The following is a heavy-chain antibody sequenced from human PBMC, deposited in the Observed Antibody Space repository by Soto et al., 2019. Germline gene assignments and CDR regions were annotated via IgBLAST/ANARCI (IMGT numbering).Heavy chain of an antibody. CDR1: GGTISRYY. CDR2: MYNTGST. V-gene: IGHV4-59*01. CDR3: ARDLWGYCGTDCYPLDV. J-gene: IGHJ6*02. Sequence: QVQLQESGPGLVKPSETLSLTCTVSGGTISRYYWSWIRQPPGKGLEWIGYMYNTGSTVYNPSFTRPLTISVDXSXTXXALKLNPVTAADTAVYYCARDLWGYCGTDCYPLDVWGQGTTVTVSS. D-gene: IGHD2-21*02.